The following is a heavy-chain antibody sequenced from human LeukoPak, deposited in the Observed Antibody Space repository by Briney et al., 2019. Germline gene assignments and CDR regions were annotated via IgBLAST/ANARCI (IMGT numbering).Heavy chain of an antibody. CDR3: ARSTTGSFDY. J-gene: IGHJ4*02. V-gene: IGHV6-1*01. D-gene: IGHD1-1*01. CDR1: GDTVSAITSS. Sequence: HSPTLSLTCAISGDTVSAITSSWQWIRQSPSRGLEWLGRTYYRSKWYNEYAESVRSRITINPDTSKNQFSLQLNSVTPEDTAIYYCARSTTGSFDYWGQGTLVTVSS. CDR2: TYYRSKWYN.